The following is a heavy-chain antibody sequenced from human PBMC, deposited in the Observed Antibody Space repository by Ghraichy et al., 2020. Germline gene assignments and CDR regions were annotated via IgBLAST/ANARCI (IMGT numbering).Heavy chain of an antibody. CDR2: INHSGST. J-gene: IGHJ5*02. Sequence: SETLSLTCAVYGGSFSGYYWSWIRQPPGKGLEWIGEINHSGSTNYNPSLKSRVTISVDTSKNQFSLKLSSVTAADTAVYYCARVLPGVDFWSGYWSKPNWFDPWGQGTLVTVSS. CDR3: ARVLPGVDFWSGYWSKPNWFDP. D-gene: IGHD3-3*01. CDR1: GGSFSGYY. V-gene: IGHV4-34*01.